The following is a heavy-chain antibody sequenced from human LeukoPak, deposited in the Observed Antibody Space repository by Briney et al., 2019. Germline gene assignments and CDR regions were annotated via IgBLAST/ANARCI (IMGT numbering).Heavy chain of an antibody. J-gene: IGHJ3*02. Sequence: PSETLSLTCTVSGGSISSYYWSWIRQPPGKGLEWIGYIYYSGSTKYNPSLQSRVTISVDTSKNQFSLKLSPVTAADTALYYCATNRNRVIDTFDIWGQGAMVTVSS. CDR2: IYYSGST. D-gene: IGHD1-14*01. CDR1: GGSISSYY. CDR3: ATNRNRVIDTFDI. V-gene: IGHV4-59*08.